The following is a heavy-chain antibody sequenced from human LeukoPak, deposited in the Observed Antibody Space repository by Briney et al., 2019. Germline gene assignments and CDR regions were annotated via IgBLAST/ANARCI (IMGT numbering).Heavy chain of an antibody. CDR2: IYTSGST. CDR3: ARGPHSSSLRNWFDP. CDR1: RGSISSGSYY. D-gene: IGHD6-6*01. Sequence: SETLSLTCTVSRGSISSGSYYWSWIRQPAGKGLEWIGRIYTSGSTNYNPSLKSRVTISVDTSKNQFSLKLSSVTAADTAVYYCARGPHSSSLRNWFDPWGQGTLVTASS. J-gene: IGHJ5*02. V-gene: IGHV4-61*02.